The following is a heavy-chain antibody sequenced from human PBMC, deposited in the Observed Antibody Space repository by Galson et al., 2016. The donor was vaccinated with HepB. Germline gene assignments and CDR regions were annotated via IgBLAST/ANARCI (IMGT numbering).Heavy chain of an antibody. Sequence: SLRLSCAASEFTFSDYYMSWIRQAPGKGLEYVAYISTTAYTIYYAESVRGRFTISRDNAENSLYLQMNSLRAEDTAVYYCARDRWSRYCSGGSCYSGGAFDIWGQGTTVTVSS. CDR2: ISTTAYTI. CDR1: EFTFSDYY. CDR3: ARDRWSRYCSGGSCYSGGAFDI. J-gene: IGHJ3*02. V-gene: IGHV3-11*01. D-gene: IGHD2-15*01.